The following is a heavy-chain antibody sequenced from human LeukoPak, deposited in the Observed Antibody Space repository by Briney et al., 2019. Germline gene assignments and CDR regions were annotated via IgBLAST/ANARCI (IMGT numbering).Heavy chain of an antibody. CDR1: GFTFGSYS. Sequence: GGSLRLSCAASGFTFGSYSMNWVRQAPGKGLEWVSSISSSSSYIYYADSVEGRFTISRDNAKNSLYLQMNSLRAEDTAVYYCASPGSIVVVPAAIFTYYFDYWGQGTLVTVSS. V-gene: IGHV3-21*01. CDR2: ISSSSSYI. CDR3: ASPGSIVVVPAAIFTYYFDY. J-gene: IGHJ4*02. D-gene: IGHD2-2*02.